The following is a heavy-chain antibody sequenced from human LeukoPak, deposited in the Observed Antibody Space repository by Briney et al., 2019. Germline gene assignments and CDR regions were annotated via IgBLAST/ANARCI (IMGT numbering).Heavy chain of an antibody. Sequence: GGSLRLSCAASGFTFSSYAMHWVRQAPGKGLEWVAVISYDGSNKYYADSVKGRFTISRDNSKNTLYLQMNSLRAEDTAVYYCAREGAAAGELFYWGQGTLVTVSS. D-gene: IGHD6-13*01. V-gene: IGHV3-30*04. CDR3: AREGAAAGELFY. J-gene: IGHJ4*02. CDR1: GFTFSSYA. CDR2: ISYDGSNK.